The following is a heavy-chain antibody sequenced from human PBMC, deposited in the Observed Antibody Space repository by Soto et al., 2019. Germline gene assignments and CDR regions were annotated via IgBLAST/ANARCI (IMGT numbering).Heavy chain of an antibody. CDR1: GFTFSSYS. J-gene: IGHJ3*02. Sequence: GGSLRLSCAASGFTFSSYSMSWVRQAPGKGLEWVSAISGSGGSTYYADSVKGRFTISRDNSKNTLYLQMNSLRAEDTAVYYCAKVQSPRITWIQGFDIWGQGTMVTVSS. CDR2: ISGSGGST. CDR3: AKVQSPRITWIQGFDI. V-gene: IGHV3-23*01. D-gene: IGHD5-18*01.